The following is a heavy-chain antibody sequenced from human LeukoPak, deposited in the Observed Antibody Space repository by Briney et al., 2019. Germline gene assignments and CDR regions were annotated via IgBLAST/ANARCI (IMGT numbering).Heavy chain of an antibody. Sequence: SETLSPTCSVSGGSISARNYNWGWIRQPPGQGLEWIGNIDDAGITHYFPSLRSRVTISRDTPNNQFSLKLSSVTAADTAVYYCARGSSYMDVWGKGTAVTVSS. CDR3: ARGSSYMDV. V-gene: IGHV4-39*07. CDR2: IDDAGIT. D-gene: IGHD3-10*01. J-gene: IGHJ6*03. CDR1: GGSISARNYN.